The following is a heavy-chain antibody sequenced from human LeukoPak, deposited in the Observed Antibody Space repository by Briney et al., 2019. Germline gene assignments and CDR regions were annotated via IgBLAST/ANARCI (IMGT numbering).Heavy chain of an antibody. D-gene: IGHD3-10*01. Sequence: AGGSLRLSCAASGFTFSSYAMSWVRQAPGKGLEWVSAISGSGGSTYYADSVKGRFTISRDNSKNTLYLQMNSLRAEDTAVYYCARGVAELLWFGESFYYMDVWGKGTTVTISS. CDR2: ISGSGGST. V-gene: IGHV3-23*01. J-gene: IGHJ6*03. CDR1: GFTFSSYA. CDR3: ARGVAELLWFGESFYYMDV.